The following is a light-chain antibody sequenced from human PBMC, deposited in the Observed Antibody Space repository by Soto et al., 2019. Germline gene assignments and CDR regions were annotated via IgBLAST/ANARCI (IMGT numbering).Light chain of an antibody. V-gene: IGKV1D-16*01. CDR3: QQYVSYPRT. Sequence: DIEMTQSPSSLFASVGDRVTITCRASHNVDNWVSLYQQKPEKAPKSLIYAASSLHSGVPLRFSGSGSWALFTLTIRNLQPEDFATYYCQQYVSYPRTFGQGTKVEIK. J-gene: IGKJ1*01. CDR2: AAS. CDR1: HNVDNW.